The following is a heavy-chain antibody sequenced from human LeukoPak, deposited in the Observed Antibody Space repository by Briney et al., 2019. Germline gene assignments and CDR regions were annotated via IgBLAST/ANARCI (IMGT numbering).Heavy chain of an antibody. Sequence: GASVKVSCKASGGTFSSYAISWVRQAPGQGLEWMGGIIPIFGTANYAQKFQGRVTITADESTSTAYMERSSLRSEDTAVYYCARVPGGTQSYIWGQGTMVTVSS. CDR1: GGTFSSYA. V-gene: IGHV1-69*13. D-gene: IGHD6-13*01. CDR2: IIPIFGTA. J-gene: IGHJ3*02. CDR3: ARVPGGTQSYI.